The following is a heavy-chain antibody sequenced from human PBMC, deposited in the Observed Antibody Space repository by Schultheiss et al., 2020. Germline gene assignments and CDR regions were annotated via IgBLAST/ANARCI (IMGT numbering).Heavy chain of an antibody. Sequence: TLSLTCTVSGGSISSSSYYWNWIRQPAGKGLEWIGRIYTSGSTNYNPSLKGRVTMLIDASKNQFSLKLNSVTAADTAVYYCARVGEQWLAPADYWGQGALVTVAS. CDR2: IYTSGST. CDR3: ARVGEQWLAPADY. CDR1: GGSISSSSYY. J-gene: IGHJ4*02. D-gene: IGHD6-19*01. V-gene: IGHV4-61*02.